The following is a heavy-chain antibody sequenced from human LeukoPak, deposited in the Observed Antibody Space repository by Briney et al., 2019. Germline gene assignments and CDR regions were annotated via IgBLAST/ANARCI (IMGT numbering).Heavy chain of an antibody. J-gene: IGHJ4*02. D-gene: IGHD3-9*01. CDR1: GGSITGSSYY. V-gene: IGHV4-39*02. Sequence: SETLSLTCTISGGSITGSSYYWGWIRQSPGKGLEWIGNIYYSGSTYYNSSLKSRVTISIDTSKNHFSLRLTSVTASDTAVYFCTRGGYDVLTGRSTLGEYWGQGTLVAVSS. CDR2: IYYSGST. CDR3: TRGGYDVLTGRSTLGEY.